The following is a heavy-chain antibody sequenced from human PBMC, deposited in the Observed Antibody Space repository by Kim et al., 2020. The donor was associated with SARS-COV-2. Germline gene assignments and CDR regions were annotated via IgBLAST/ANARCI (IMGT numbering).Heavy chain of an antibody. J-gene: IGHJ5*02. Sequence: SETLSLTCTVSGGSISSYYWSWIRQPPRKGLEWIGYIYYSGSTNYNPSLKSRVTISVDTSKNQFSLKLSSVTAADTAVYYCARVPISDYGSGSYHNWFDPWGQGTLGTVSS. D-gene: IGHD3-10*01. CDR1: GGSISSYY. CDR3: ARVPISDYGSGSYHNWFDP. V-gene: IGHV4-59*13. CDR2: IYYSGST.